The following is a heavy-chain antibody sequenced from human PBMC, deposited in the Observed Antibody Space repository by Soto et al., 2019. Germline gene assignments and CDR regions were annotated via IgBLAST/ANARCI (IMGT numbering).Heavy chain of an antibody. D-gene: IGHD3-16*01. CDR2: IDEYGSTI. Sequence: EVQLVESGGGLVQPGGSLRLSCAASGFTFSSYWMHWVRQVPGKGLLWVSRIDEYGSTINYADSVKGRFTISRDNARKILYLEMNSLRAEDTALYYCTRETGGKGAYWGPGSLVSVSS. J-gene: IGHJ4*02. CDR3: TRETGGKGAY. V-gene: IGHV3-74*01. CDR1: GFTFSSYW.